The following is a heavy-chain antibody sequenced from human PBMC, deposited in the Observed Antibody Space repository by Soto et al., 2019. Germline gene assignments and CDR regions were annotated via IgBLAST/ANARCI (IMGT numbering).Heavy chain of an antibody. Sequence: GASVKVSCKASGYTFTSYAMHWVRQAPGQRLEWMGWINAGNGNTKYSQKFQGRVTITRDTSASTAYMELSSLRSEDTAVYYCARERITIFGVVIIGFDYWGQGTLVTVSS. CDR3: ARERITIFGVVIIGFDY. CDR1: GYTFTSYA. D-gene: IGHD3-3*01. J-gene: IGHJ4*02. CDR2: INAGNGNT. V-gene: IGHV1-3*01.